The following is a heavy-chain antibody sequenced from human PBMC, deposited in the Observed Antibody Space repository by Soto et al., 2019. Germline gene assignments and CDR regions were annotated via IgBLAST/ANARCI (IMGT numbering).Heavy chain of an antibody. J-gene: IGHJ5*02. Sequence: PGGSLRLSCSASGFTFSEYSMHWVRQAPGKGLQYVSTISSDGEITYYADSVKGRFTISRDNSKNTLYLQMNSLRPGDTAVYYCVKVSTFYDILTGYYSTNFFDPWGQGTLVTVSS. CDR1: GFTFSEYS. V-gene: IGHV3-64D*06. D-gene: IGHD3-9*01. CDR3: VKVSTFYDILTGYYSTNFFDP. CDR2: ISSDGEIT.